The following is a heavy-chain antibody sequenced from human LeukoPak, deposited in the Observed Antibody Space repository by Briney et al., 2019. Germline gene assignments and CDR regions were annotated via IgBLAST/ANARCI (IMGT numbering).Heavy chain of an antibody. J-gene: IGHJ4*02. Sequence: SETLSLTCTVSGGSISSSSYYWGWIRQPPGKGLKWIGSIYYSGSTYYNPSLKSRVTISVDTSKNQFSLKLSSVTAADTAVYYCARLPGDRSFDYWGQGTLVTVSS. CDR1: GGSISSSSYY. V-gene: IGHV4-39*01. CDR2: IYYSGST. CDR3: ARLPGDRSFDY. D-gene: IGHD1-14*01.